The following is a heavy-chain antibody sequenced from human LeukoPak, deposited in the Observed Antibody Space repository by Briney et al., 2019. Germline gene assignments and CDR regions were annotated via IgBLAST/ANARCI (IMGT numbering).Heavy chain of an antibody. CDR2: IFYSGST. CDR3: ARQQWLVSPGAFDI. Sequence: PSETLSLTCTVSGGSISSSSYYWGWIRQPLGKGLEWIGSIFYSGSTNYNPSLKSRVTISVDTSKNQFSLKLSSVTAADTAVYYCARQQWLVSPGAFDIWGQGTMVTVSS. CDR1: GGSISSSSYY. D-gene: IGHD6-19*01. V-gene: IGHV4-39*07. J-gene: IGHJ3*02.